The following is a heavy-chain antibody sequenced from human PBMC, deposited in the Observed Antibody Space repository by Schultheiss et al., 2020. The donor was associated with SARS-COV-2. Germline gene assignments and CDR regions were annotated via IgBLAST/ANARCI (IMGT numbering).Heavy chain of an antibody. CDR3: ARDRVVAATLYYFDY. J-gene: IGHJ4*02. CDR2: ISSSGSTI. V-gene: IGHV3-48*04. CDR1: GFTFSNAW. Sequence: GGSLRLSCAASGFTFSNAWMNWVRQAPGKGLEWVSYISSSGSTIYYADSVKGRFTISRDNAKNSLYLQMNSLRAEDTAVYYCARDRVVAATLYYFDYWGQGTLVTVSS. D-gene: IGHD2-15*01.